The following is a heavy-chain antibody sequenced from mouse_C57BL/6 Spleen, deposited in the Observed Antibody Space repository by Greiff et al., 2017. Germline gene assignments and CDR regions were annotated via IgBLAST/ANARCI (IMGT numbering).Heavy chain of an antibody. Sequence: VKLQESGAELARPGASVKLSCKASGYPFTSYGISWVKQRTGQGLEWIGEIYPRSGNTYYNEKFKGKATLTADTSSSTAYMELRSLTSEDSAVYFCARGGDGYDPRYFDYWGQGTTLTVSS. CDR2: IYPRSGNT. V-gene: IGHV1-81*01. CDR3: ARGGDGYDPRYFDY. J-gene: IGHJ2*01. D-gene: IGHD2-2*01. CDR1: GYPFTSYG.